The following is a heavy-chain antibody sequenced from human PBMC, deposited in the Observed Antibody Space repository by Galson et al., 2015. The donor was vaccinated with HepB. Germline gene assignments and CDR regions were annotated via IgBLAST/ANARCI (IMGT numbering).Heavy chain of an antibody. D-gene: IGHD6-13*01. Sequence: SLRLSCAASGFTFSSYAMSWVRQAPGKGLEWVSAISGSGGSTYYADSVKGRFTISRDNAKNSLYLQMNSLRAEDTAVYYCARDQIYVQQLARPYWYFDLWGRGTLVTVSS. CDR1: GFTFSSYA. CDR2: ISGSGGST. CDR3: ARDQIYVQQLARPYWYFDL. J-gene: IGHJ2*01. V-gene: IGHV3-23*01.